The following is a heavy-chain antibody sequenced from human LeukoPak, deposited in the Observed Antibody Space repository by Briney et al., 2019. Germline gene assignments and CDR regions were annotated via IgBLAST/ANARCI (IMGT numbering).Heavy chain of an antibody. D-gene: IGHD5-18*01. V-gene: IGHV3-30*03. CDR1: GFTFSSYG. CDR2: ISYDGSNK. CDR3: AGGGGHSFRTSGDY. J-gene: IGHJ4*02. Sequence: GRSLRLSCAASGFTFSSYGMHWVRQAAGKGLEWVAVISYDGSNKYYADSVKGRFTISRDNSKNTLYLQMNSLRAEDTAVYYCAGGGGHSFRTSGDYWGQGTLVTVSS.